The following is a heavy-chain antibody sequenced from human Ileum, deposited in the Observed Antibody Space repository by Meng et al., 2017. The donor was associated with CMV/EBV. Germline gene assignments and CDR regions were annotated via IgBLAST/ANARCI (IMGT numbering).Heavy chain of an antibody. CDR3: ARTPIVVVPAAIPYYYYYYGMDV. CDR2: ITWNSHTI. D-gene: IGHD2-2*01. Sequence: SLKISCAASGFTFGDYAMHWVRQAPGKGLEWVSGITWNSHTIAYADSVKGRFTISRDNAKDSLYLQMNSLRAEDTALYYCARTPIVVVPAAIPYYYYYYGMDVWGQGTTVTVSS. V-gene: IGHV3-9*01. CDR1: GFTFGDYA. J-gene: IGHJ6*02.